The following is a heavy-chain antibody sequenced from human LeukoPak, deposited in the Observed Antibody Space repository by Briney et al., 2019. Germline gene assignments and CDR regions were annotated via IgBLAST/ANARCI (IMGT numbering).Heavy chain of an antibody. Sequence: PGGSLRLSCAASEFTFSSYGMHWVRQAPGKGLEWVAFIRYDGSNKYYADSVKGRFTISRDNSKNTLYLQMNSLRAEDTAVYYCAKDLVVVPRVLDYWGQGTLVTVSS. CDR2: IRYDGSNK. D-gene: IGHD2-2*01. CDR3: AKDLVVVPRVLDY. V-gene: IGHV3-30*02. J-gene: IGHJ4*02. CDR1: EFTFSSYG.